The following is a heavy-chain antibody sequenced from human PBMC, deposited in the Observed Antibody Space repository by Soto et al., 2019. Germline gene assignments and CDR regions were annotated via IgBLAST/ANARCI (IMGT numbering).Heavy chain of an antibody. V-gene: IGHV3-74*01. CDR2: VKSDGSTT. CDR1: GFIFTNYW. D-gene: IGHD2-15*01. J-gene: IGHJ6*02. Sequence: PGGSLRLSCAASGFIFTNYWMHWVRQAPGKGLVWVSRVKSDGSTTSYADSVKGRFTISRDNAKNTVYLQMNSLRAEDTAVYFCTRTISGDMDVWGQGXTVTV. CDR3: TRTISGDMDV.